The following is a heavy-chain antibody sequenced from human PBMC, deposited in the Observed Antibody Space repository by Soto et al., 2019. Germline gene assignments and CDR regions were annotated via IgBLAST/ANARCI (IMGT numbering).Heavy chain of an antibody. V-gene: IGHV1-18*01. CDR2: ISAHNDNT. CDR3: ARGRYVDY. Sequence: QVHLVQSGAEVKKPGASVKVSCKCSGYTFTSYGITWVRQAPGQGLEWMGWISAHNDNTDYAQKLQGRVTVTRDTSPSTAYMELRSLRSDDTAVYYCARGRYVDYWGQGALVTVSS. J-gene: IGHJ4*02. D-gene: IGHD1-1*01. CDR1: GYTFTSYG.